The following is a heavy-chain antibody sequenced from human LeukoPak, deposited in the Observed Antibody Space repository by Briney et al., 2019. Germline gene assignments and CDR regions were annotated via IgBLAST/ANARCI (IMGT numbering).Heavy chain of an antibody. V-gene: IGHV4-34*01. Sequence: PSETLSLTCAVYGGSFSGYYWSGIRQPPGKGLEWIGEINHSGSTNYNPSLKSRVTISVDTSKNQFSLKLSSVTAADTAVYFCARYSNAVAGARWFDHWGQGTLVTVSS. CDR3: ARYSNAVAGARWFDH. D-gene: IGHD2-21*01. J-gene: IGHJ5*02. CDR2: INHSGST. CDR1: GGSFSGYY.